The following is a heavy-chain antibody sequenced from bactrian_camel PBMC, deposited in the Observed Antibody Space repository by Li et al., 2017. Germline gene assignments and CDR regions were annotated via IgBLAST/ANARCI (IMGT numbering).Heavy chain of an antibody. V-gene: IGHV3S35*01. Sequence: QLVESGGGLVQPGGSLRLSCAASGFTFSNYAMAWVRQAPGKGLEWVLIINSAGGSTNYADSVKGRFTISRDNAKNTVYLQMTSLKTEDTAVYYCAADGPGGGAWYIDYWGQGTQVTVS. D-gene: IGHD6*01. CDR1: GFTFSNYA. CDR3: AADGPGGGAWYIDY. CDR2: INSAGGST. J-gene: IGHJ4*01.